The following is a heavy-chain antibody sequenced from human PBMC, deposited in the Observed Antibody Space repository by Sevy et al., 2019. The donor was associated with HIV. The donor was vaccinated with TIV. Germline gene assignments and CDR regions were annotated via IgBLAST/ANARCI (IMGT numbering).Heavy chain of an antibody. D-gene: IGHD1-26*01. CDR2: INPNSGGT. CDR3: ARDSGSYRRVAFDI. V-gene: IGHV1-2*02. J-gene: IGHJ3*02. CDR1: GYTFTGYY. Sequence: ASVKVSCKASGYTFTGYYMHWVRQAPGQELESMGWINPNSGGTNYAQKFQGRVTMTRDTSISTAYMELSRLRSDDTAVYYCARDSGSYRRVAFDIWGQGTMVTVSS.